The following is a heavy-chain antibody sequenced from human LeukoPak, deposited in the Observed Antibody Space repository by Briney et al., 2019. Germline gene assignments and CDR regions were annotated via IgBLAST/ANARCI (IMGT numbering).Heavy chain of an antibody. CDR3: ARDSGYCSGGSCYSNY. CDR1: GFTFSSYS. Sequence: GGSLRLSCAASGFTFSSYSMNWVRQAPGKGLEWVSSISSSSSYIYYADSVKGRFTISRDNAKNSLYLQMNSLRAEDTAVYYCARDSGYCSGGSCYSNYWGQGTLVTVSS. V-gene: IGHV3-21*01. CDR2: ISSSSSYI. D-gene: IGHD2-15*01. J-gene: IGHJ4*02.